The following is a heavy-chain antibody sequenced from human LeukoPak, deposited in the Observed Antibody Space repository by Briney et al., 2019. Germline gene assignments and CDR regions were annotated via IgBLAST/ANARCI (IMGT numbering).Heavy chain of an antibody. CDR3: AKYSSDILAGYYHF. J-gene: IGHJ4*02. CDR2: INTNSGRT. D-gene: IGHD3-9*01. V-gene: IGHV1-2*02. CDR1: GYSFNVYY. Sequence: GASVKVCCKTSGYSFNVYYFHWVRHAPGQGLEWMGWINTNSGRTHYAPKFQGRDTLTTDTSITTAYMELSSLISGDMALYYCAKYSSDILAGYYHFWVQGTLVTVS.